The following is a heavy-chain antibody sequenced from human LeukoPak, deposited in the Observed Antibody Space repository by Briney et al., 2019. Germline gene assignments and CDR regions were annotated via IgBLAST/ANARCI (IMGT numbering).Heavy chain of an antibody. CDR3: AKAEEDTAMVTPFDY. CDR1: GFTFSNYA. D-gene: IGHD5-18*01. Sequence: GGSLRLSCAASGFTFSNYAMNWVRQAPGKGLEWVSGINGRGYSTYYADSVKGRFTISRDNSKNTLYLQMNSLRAEDTAVYYCAKAEEDTAMVTPFDYWGQGTLVTVSS. V-gene: IGHV3-23*01. J-gene: IGHJ4*02. CDR2: INGRGYST.